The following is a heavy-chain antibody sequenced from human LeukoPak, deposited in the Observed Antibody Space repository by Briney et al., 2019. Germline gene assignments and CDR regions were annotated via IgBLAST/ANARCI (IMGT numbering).Heavy chain of an antibody. J-gene: IGHJ4*02. CDR1: GFTLSSSW. D-gene: IGHD1-26*01. V-gene: IGHV3-7*01. CDR2: IKEDGSQK. CDR3: ARDGIEGVTVLDY. Sequence: PGGSLRLSCAASGFTLSSSWMTWVRQAPGKGLEWVANIKEDGSQKYYMDSVKGRFTISRDNAKNLLYLQMNSLRAEDTAVYYCARDGIEGVTVLDYWGQGTLVTVSS.